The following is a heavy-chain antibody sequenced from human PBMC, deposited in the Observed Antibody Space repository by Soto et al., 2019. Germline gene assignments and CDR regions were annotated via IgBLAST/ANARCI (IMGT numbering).Heavy chain of an antibody. V-gene: IGHV1-3*01. CDR1: GYTFTSYA. D-gene: IGHD7-27*01. J-gene: IGHJ4*02. CDR2: INAGNGNT. CDR3: ARSAGPLGDY. Sequence: QVQLVQSGAEVKKPGASVQVSCKASGYTFTSYAMHWVRQAPGQRREWMGWINAGNGNTKYSQKFQGRVTITRDTSASTACMELSSLSSEDTAVYSCARSAGPLGDYWGQGTLVTVSS.